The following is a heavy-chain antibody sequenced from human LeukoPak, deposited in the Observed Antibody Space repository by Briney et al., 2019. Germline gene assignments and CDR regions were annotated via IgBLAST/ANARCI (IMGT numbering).Heavy chain of an antibody. D-gene: IGHD5-18*01. V-gene: IGHV4-59*08. J-gene: IGHJ4*02. CDR1: DDSLRRYF. Sequence: PSDSLSLTHTVSDDSLRRYFWLWIRQPAAKGLEGMGYIYYSGSTNYNPSLKSRVSISVDTSNNQFSLKLSSVTAADAAVYYCARHRLGYSYGAFDYWGQGTLVTVSS. CDR2: IYYSGST. CDR3: ARHRLGYSYGAFDY.